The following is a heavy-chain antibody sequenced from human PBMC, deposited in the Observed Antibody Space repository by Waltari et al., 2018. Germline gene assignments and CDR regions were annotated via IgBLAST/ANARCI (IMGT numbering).Heavy chain of an antibody. CDR2: VSNTGFT. J-gene: IGHJ2*01. V-gene: IGHV4-61*02. CDR1: GASVTTDTSH. D-gene: IGHD3-9*01. CDR3: ARDHIADRFDWLFNYGYFDV. Sequence: QVQLQESGPGLVQPSQTLSLTCTVSGASVTTDTSHWNCIRQPAGKGLEWLGRVSNTGFTSYNASLKSRVTISLDTSTNQISLNLNSVTAADTAVYYCARDHIADRFDWLFNYGYFDVWGRGTLVTVSS.